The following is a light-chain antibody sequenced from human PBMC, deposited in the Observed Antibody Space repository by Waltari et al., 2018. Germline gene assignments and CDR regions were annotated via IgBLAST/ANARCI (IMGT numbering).Light chain of an antibody. CDR2: DAS. V-gene: IGKV3-11*01. CDR3: QQRSDWPPH. J-gene: IGKJ5*01. Sequence: EIVLTQSPATLSLSPGERATLSCRASQSVSSYLGWYQQTPGQAPRLLIYDASNRATGIPARFSGSGSGTDFTLTISSIEPEEFAVYYCQQRSDWPPHFGQGTRLEMK. CDR1: QSVSSY.